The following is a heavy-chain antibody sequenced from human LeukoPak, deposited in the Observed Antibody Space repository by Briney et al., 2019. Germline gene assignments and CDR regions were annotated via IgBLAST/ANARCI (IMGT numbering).Heavy chain of an antibody. V-gene: IGHV3-23*01. Sequence: GGSLRLSCAASGFTFSSYAMSWVRQAPGKGLEWVSAISGSGGSTYYADSVKGRFTISRDNSKNTLYLQMNSLRAEDTAVYYCASGELFYLGSHYYFDYWGQRTLVTVSS. CDR3: ASGELFYLGSHYYFDY. D-gene: IGHD3-10*01. CDR1: GFTFSSYA. CDR2: ISGSGGST. J-gene: IGHJ4*02.